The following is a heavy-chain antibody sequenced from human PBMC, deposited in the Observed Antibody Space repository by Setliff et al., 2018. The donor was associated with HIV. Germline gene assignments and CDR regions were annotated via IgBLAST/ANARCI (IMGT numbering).Heavy chain of an antibody. Sequence: ASVKVSCKASGYTFTSYYMHWVRQAPGQGLEWMGIINPSGGSTSYAQKFQGRVTMTRDTSTSTVYMELSSLRSEDTAVYFCARDDYANTDLDFWGPGTLVTVSS. J-gene: IGHJ4*02. V-gene: IGHV1-46*01. CDR3: ARDDYANTDLDF. CDR1: GYTFTSYY. CDR2: INPSGGST. D-gene: IGHD4-17*01.